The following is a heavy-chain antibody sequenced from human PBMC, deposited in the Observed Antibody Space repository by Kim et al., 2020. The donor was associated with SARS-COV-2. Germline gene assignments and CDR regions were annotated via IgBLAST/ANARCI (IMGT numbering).Heavy chain of an antibody. CDR2: ISGSGGST. J-gene: IGHJ4*02. V-gene: IGHV3-23*01. D-gene: IGHD5-18*01. CDR1: GFTFSSYA. Sequence: GGSLRLSCAASGFTFSSYAMSWVRQAPGKGLEWVSAISGSGGSTYYADSVKGRFTISRDNSKNTLYLQMNSLRAEDTAVYYCAKEVGQLWFSRLRRSAFDYWGQGTLVTVSS. CDR3: AKEVGQLWFSRLRRSAFDY.